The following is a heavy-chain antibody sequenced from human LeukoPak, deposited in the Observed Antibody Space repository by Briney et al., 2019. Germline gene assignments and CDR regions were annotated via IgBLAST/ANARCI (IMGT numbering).Heavy chain of an antibody. CDR1: GFTVSSNY. Sequence: GGSLRLSCAASGFTVSSNYMSWVPQAPGKGLEWVSVIYIGGSTYSAECVKGRFTNSRQNSKYTLYLQMNSLRAEDTAVYYCARDGGGYKGSYYYYYGMDVWGQGTTVTVSS. V-gene: IGHV3-53*04. J-gene: IGHJ6*02. CDR2: IYIGGST. D-gene: IGHD5-24*01. CDR3: ARDGGGYKGSYYYYYGMDV.